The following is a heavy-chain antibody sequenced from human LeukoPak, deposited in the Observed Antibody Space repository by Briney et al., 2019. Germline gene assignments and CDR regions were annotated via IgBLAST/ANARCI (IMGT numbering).Heavy chain of an antibody. V-gene: IGHV3-15*01. CDR1: GFTFSNAW. CDR2: IKSKTDGGTT. CDR3: AKDPSYDSSGSAGY. J-gene: IGHJ4*02. D-gene: IGHD3-22*01. Sequence: PGGSLRLSCAASGFTFSNAWMSWVRQAPGKGLEWVGRIKSKTDGGTTDYAAPVKGRFTISRDNSKNTLYLQMNSLRAEDTAVYYCAKDPSYDSSGSAGYWGQGTLVTVSS.